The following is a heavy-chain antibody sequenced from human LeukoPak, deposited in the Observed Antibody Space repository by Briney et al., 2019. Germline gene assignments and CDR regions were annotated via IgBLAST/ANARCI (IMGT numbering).Heavy chain of an antibody. CDR1: GYTFTSYG. D-gene: IGHD3-3*01. V-gene: IGHV1-18*01. J-gene: IGHJ3*02. Sequence: GASVKVSCKASGYTFTSYGISWVRQAPGQGLEWMGWISAYNGNTNYAQKLQGRVTMTTDTPTSTAYMELRSLRSDDTAVYYCARELRFLEWLLPHHDAFDIWGQGTMVTVSS. CDR2: ISAYNGNT. CDR3: ARELRFLEWLLPHHDAFDI.